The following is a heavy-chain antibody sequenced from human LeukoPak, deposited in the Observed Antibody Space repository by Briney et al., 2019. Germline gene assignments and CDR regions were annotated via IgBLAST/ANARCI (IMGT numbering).Heavy chain of an antibody. J-gene: IGHJ3*02. Sequence: GGSLRLSCTASGFIFSNYAMHWVRQAPGKGLEWVAVIFYDGSNKYYADSVKGRFTISRDNSKNTLYLQMNSLRAEDTAVYYCAKEQLLWFGELFHAFDIWGQGTMVTVSS. D-gene: IGHD3-10*01. CDR1: GFIFSNYA. CDR2: IFYDGSNK. CDR3: AKEQLLWFGELFHAFDI. V-gene: IGHV3-30*04.